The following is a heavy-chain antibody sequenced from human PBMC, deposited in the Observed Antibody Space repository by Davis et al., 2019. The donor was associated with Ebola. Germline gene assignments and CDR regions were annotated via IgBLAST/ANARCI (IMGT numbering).Heavy chain of an antibody. J-gene: IGHJ4*02. V-gene: IGHV3-21*01. Sequence: GESLKISCAASGFTFSSYSMNWVRQAPGKGLEWVSSISSSSSYIYYADSVKGRFTISRDNAKNSLYLQMNSLRAEDTAVYYCARDYLRGAEYQLLTWFDFWGQGTLVTVSS. D-gene: IGHD2-2*01. CDR2: ISSSSSYI. CDR1: GFTFSSYS. CDR3: ARDYLRGAEYQLLTWFDF.